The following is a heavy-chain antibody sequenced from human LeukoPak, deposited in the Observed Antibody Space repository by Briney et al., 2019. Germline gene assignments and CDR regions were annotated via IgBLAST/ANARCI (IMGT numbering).Heavy chain of an antibody. V-gene: IGHV3-23*01. CDR2: ISSSGDST. CDR1: GFTFNNYG. Sequence: GGSLRLSCVASGFTFNNYGLSWVRQAPGKGLEWVSHISSSGDSTYYADSVKGRFTISRDNSKSTLYLQMNSLRAEDTAVYYCAKIPRGGYMDVWGKGTTVTVSS. D-gene: IGHD2-15*01. CDR3: AKIPRGGYMDV. J-gene: IGHJ6*03.